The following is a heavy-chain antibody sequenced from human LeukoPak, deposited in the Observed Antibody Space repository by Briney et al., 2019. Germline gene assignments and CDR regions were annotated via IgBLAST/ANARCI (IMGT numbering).Heavy chain of an antibody. V-gene: IGHV3-23*01. J-gene: IGHJ4*02. CDR3: AKRGDIVLMVYAMYFDY. Sequence: GGSLRLSCAASGFTFSSYAMSWVRQAPGKGLEWVSAISGSGGSTYYADSVKGRFTISRDNSKNTLYLQMNSLRAEDTAVYYCAKRGDIVLMVYAMYFDYWGQGTLATVSS. CDR2: ISGSGGST. CDR1: GFTFSSYA. D-gene: IGHD2-8*01.